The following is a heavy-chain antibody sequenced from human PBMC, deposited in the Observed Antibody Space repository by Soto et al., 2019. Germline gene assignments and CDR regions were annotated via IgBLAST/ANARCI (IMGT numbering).Heavy chain of an antibody. J-gene: IGHJ5*02. V-gene: IGHV4-59*01. D-gene: IGHD3-16*01. CDR2: IYYNGNT. CDR1: GASISSYY. Sequence: QVQLQESGPGLVKPSETLSLTCTVSGASISSYYWNWIRQSPGKGLEWIGHIYYNGNTKYNPFLESRLTISVDTTKNQYSLELNSVTAADTAVYFCARRAVAGDALREDNWFDPWVQGTLVTVSS. CDR3: ARRAVAGDALREDNWFDP.